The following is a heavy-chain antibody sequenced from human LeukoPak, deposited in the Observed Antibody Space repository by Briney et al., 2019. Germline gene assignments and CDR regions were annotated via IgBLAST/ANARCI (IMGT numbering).Heavy chain of an antibody. Sequence: GGSLRLSCAASGFTFSNYGMHWVRQAPGKGLEWVAVISYDGSNKYYADSVKGRFTISRDNSKNTLYLQMNSLRAEDTAVYYCARESDSGYGTFDYWGQGTLVTVSS. CDR3: ARESDSGYGTFDY. CDR1: GFTFSNYG. CDR2: ISYDGSNK. D-gene: IGHD5-12*01. V-gene: IGHV3-30*19. J-gene: IGHJ4*02.